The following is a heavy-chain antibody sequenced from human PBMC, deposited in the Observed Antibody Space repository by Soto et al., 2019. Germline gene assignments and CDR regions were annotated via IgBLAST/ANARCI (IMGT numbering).Heavy chain of an antibody. CDR3: ARGGYDFWSGAYAFDI. CDR1: GYTFTSYY. D-gene: IGHD3-3*01. J-gene: IGHJ3*02. CDR2: ISPSGSSA. V-gene: IGHV1-46*01. Sequence: ASVKVSCKASGYTFTSYYMHWVRQAPGQGLEWMGIISPSGSSASYAQKFQGRATMTRDTSTSTVYMELSSLRSEDTSVYYCARGGYDFWSGAYAFDIWGQGTMVTVSS.